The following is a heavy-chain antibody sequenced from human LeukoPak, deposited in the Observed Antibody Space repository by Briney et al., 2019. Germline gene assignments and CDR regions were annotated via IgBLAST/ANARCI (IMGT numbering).Heavy chain of an antibody. J-gene: IGHJ4*02. CDR2: INHSGST. CDR3: ARRTTLTYQLPGSYFDY. CDR1: GGSFSGYY. V-gene: IGHV4-34*01. Sequence: SETLSLTCAVYGGSFSGYYWSWIRQPPGKGLEWIGEINHSGSTNYNPSLKSRVTIPVDTSKNQFSLKLSSVTAADTAVYYCARRTTLTYQLPGSYFDYWGQGTLVTVSS. D-gene: IGHD2-2*01.